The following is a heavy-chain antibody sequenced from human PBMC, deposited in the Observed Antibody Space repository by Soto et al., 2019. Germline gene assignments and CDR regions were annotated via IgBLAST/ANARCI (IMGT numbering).Heavy chain of an antibody. CDR3: ALYYDFWSGHIPYFDY. V-gene: IGHV1-2*02. Sequence: ASVKVSCKASGYTFTGYYMHWVRQAPGQGLEWMGWINPNSGGTNYAQKFQGRVTMTRDTSISTAYMELSRLRSDDTAVYYCALYYDFWSGHIPYFDYWGQGILVTVSS. J-gene: IGHJ4*02. D-gene: IGHD3-3*01. CDR1: GYTFTGYY. CDR2: INPNSGGT.